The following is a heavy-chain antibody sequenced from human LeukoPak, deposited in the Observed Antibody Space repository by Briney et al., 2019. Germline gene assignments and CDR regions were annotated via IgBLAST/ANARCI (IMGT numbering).Heavy chain of an antibody. Sequence: QPGGSLRLSCAASGFTFSSYEMNWVRQAPGKGLVWISYISSSGSSIFYADSVKGRFTISRDNARDSLYLQMNSLRAEDTAIYYCARQTDTASDYWGQGTLVTVSS. CDR1: GFTFSSYE. D-gene: IGHD5-18*01. V-gene: IGHV3-48*03. J-gene: IGHJ4*02. CDR2: ISSSGSSI. CDR3: ARQTDTASDY.